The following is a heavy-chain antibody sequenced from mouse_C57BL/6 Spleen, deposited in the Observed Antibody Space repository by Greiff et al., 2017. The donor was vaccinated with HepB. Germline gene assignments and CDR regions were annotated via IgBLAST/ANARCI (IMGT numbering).Heavy chain of an antibody. V-gene: IGHV1-50*01. CDR2: IDPSDSYT. CDR3: ASRGNYDY. D-gene: IGHD3-3*01. Sequence: VQLQESGAELVKPGASVKLSCKASGYTFTSYWMQWVKQRPGQGLEWIGEIDPSDSYTNYNQKFKGKATLTVDTSSSTAYMQLSSLPSEDSAVYYCASRGNYDYWGQGTTLTVSS. J-gene: IGHJ2*01. CDR1: GYTFTSYW.